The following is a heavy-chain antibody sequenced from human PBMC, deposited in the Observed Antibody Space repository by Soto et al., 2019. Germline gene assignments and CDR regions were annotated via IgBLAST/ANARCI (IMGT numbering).Heavy chain of an antibody. CDR1: GFTFSSYG. J-gene: IGHJ4*02. D-gene: IGHD2-15*01. CDR3: ARDGYCSGGSCYSVPVFDY. V-gene: IGHV3-33*01. CDR2: IWYDGSNK. Sequence: PGESLKISCAASGFTFSSYGMHWVRQAPGKGLEWVAVIWYDGSNKYYADSVKGRFTISRDNSKNTLYLQMNSLRAEDTAVYYCARDGYCSGGSCYSVPVFDYWGQGTLVTVSS.